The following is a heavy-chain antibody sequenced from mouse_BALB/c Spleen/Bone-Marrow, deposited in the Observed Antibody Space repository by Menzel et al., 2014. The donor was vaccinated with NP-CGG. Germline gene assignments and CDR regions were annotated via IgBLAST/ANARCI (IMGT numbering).Heavy chain of an antibody. V-gene: IGHV2-6-7*01. J-gene: IGHJ4*01. D-gene: IGHD2-10*02. CDR3: AREKYGNYYAMDC. CDR2: IWRDGST. CDR1: GFSLTGYG. Sequence: VQLVESGPGLVSPSQSLSITCTVSGFSLTGYGVNWVRPPPGKGLEWLGMIWRDGSTDYNSALKSRLSISKDNSKSQVFLKMNSLQTDDTARYYCAREKYGNYYAMDCWGQGTSVTVSS.